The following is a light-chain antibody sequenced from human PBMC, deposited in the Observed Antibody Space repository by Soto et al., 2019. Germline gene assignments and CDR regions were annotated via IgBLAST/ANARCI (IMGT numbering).Light chain of an antibody. Sequence: EIVMTQSPATLSVSTGERATLSCRASQSVSSNLAWYQQKPGQAPTLLIYGASARATGIPARFSGSGSGTEFTLTISSLQSGDFAVYYCQQYNNWPPMAFGQGTKVEIK. CDR1: QSVSSN. CDR2: GAS. J-gene: IGKJ1*01. V-gene: IGKV3-15*01. CDR3: QQYNNWPPMA.